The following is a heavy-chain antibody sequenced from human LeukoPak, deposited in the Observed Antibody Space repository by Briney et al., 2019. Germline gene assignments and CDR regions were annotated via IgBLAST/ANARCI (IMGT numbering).Heavy chain of an antibody. CDR2: INPNSGGT. CDR1: GYTFTGYY. CDR3: AREAGNWEYKSLDY. Sequence: ASVKVSCKASGYTFTGYYMHWVRQAPGQGLEWMGWINPNSGGTNYAQKFQGRVTMTRDTSISTAYMELSRLRSDDTAVYYCAREAGNWEYKSLDYWGQGALVTVSS. J-gene: IGHJ4*02. V-gene: IGHV1-2*02. D-gene: IGHD7-27*01.